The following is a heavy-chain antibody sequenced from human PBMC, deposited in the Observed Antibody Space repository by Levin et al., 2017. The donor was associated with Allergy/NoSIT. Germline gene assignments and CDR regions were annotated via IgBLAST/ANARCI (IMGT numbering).Heavy chain of an antibody. Sequence: GESLKISCAASGFTFSSYGMHWVRQAPGKGLEWVAVISYDGSNKYYADSVKGRFTISRDNSKNTLYLQMNSLRAEDTAVYYCAKGWSSGWFYYYYGMDVWGQGTTVTVSS. J-gene: IGHJ6*02. CDR2: ISYDGSNK. D-gene: IGHD6-19*01. V-gene: IGHV3-30*18. CDR1: GFTFSSYG. CDR3: AKGWSSGWFYYYYGMDV.